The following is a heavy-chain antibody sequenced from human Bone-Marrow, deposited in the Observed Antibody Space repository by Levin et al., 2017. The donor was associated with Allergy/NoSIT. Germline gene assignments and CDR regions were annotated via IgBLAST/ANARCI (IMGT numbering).Heavy chain of an antibody. V-gene: IGHV3-23*01. CDR1: GFTFSSHA. D-gene: IGHD6-13*01. Sequence: GGSLRLSCAASGFTFSSHAMTWVRQAPGKGLEWVSSIKGSGSDTYYADSVKGRFTISRDNSKNTLYLQMNSLRAEDTAIYYCAKVVEQQLVRAAFEIWGQGTMVTVSS. CDR2: IKGSGSDT. CDR3: AKVVEQQLVRAAFEI. J-gene: IGHJ3*02.